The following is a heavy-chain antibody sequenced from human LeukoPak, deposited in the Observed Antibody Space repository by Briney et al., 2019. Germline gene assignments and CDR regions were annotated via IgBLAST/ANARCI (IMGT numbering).Heavy chain of an antibody. V-gene: IGHV4-59*12. Sequence: SETLSLTCTLSGGSIGTYYWSWIRQAPGKGLEWIAYIFHTGAANYNPSLKSRGTISVDTAKNQFSLKLTSVTAADTAVYYCARGSITVVPAFDIWGQGTMVTDSS. D-gene: IGHD4-23*01. J-gene: IGHJ3*02. CDR1: GGSIGTYY. CDR3: ARGSITVVPAFDI. CDR2: IFHTGAA.